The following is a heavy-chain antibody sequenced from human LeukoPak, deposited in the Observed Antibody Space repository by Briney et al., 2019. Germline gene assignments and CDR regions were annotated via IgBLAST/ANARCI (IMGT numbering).Heavy chain of an antibody. D-gene: IGHD1-26*01. CDR1: GCTFGSYA. J-gene: IGHJ4*02. CDR3: TKSYYSGSYYNLDY. CDR2: ISGDGDST. Sequence: GGSLRLSCAASGCTFGSYAMSWVRQAPGKGLEWVSAISGDGDSTYYADSVKGRFTISRDNSKNMVHLQMSSLRAEDTAVYYCTKSYYSGSYYNLDYWGQGALVTVSS. V-gene: IGHV3-23*01.